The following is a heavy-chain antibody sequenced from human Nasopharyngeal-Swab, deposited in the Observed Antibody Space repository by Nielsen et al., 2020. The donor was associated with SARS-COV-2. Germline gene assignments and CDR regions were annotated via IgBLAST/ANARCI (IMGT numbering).Heavy chain of an antibody. CDR1: GCSFTSYW. V-gene: IGHV5-51*01. D-gene: IGHD3-16*01. CDR3: ARIGEGVYYYYGMDV. CDR2: IYPGDSDT. Sequence: GESLKISCKGSGCSFTSYWIGWVRQMPGKGLEWMGIIYPGDSDTRYSPSFQGQVTISADKSISTAYLQWSSLKASDTAMYYCARIGEGVYYYYGMDVWGQGTTVTVSS. J-gene: IGHJ6*02.